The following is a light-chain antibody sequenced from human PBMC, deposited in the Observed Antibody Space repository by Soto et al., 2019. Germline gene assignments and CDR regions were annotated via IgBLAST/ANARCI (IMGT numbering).Light chain of an antibody. CDR1: QSISSY. CDR2: AAS. Sequence: DIQMTQSPSSLSASVGDRVTITCRASQSISSYLNWYQQKPGKAPKLLIYAASSLQSGVPSRFSGSGFGTDFALAGRSLQPEDFATYYCQQSYSTPRSFGQGTKV. V-gene: IGKV1-39*01. J-gene: IGKJ1*01. CDR3: QQSYSTPRS.